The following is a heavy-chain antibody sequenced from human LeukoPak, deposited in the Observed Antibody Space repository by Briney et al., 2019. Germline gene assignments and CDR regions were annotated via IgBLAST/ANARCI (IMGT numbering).Heavy chain of an antibody. J-gene: IGHJ6*04. CDR2: ISYDGSNK. Sequence: PGRSLRLSCAASGFTFSSYAMHWVRQAPGKGLEWVAVISYDGSNKYYADSVKGRFTISRDNSKNTLYLQMNSLRAEDTAVYYCARDSESAWVGMDVWGKGTTVTVSS. V-gene: IGHV3-30*04. CDR3: ARDSESAWVGMDV. CDR1: GFTFSSYA. D-gene: IGHD3-16*01.